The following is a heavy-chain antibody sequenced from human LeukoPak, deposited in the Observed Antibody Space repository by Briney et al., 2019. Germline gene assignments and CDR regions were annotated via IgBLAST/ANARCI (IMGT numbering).Heavy chain of an antibody. CDR1: GYSISSGYY. V-gene: IGHV4-38-2*02. CDR2: IYHSGST. D-gene: IGHD1-26*01. Sequence: PSETLSLTCTVSGYSISSGYYWGWIRQPPGKGLEWIGSIYHSGSTYYNPSLKSRVTISVDTSKNQFSLKLSSVTAADTAVYYCAREDRVGATFWGQGTLVTVSS. CDR3: AREDRVGATF. J-gene: IGHJ4*02.